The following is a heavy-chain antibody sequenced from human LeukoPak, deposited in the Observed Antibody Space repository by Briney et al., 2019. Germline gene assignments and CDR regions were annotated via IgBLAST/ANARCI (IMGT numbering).Heavy chain of an antibody. Sequence: GASVKVSCKASGYTFTGYYMHWVRQAPGQGLEWMGWINPNSGGTNYAQKFQGRVTMTRDTSIRTAYMELSRLRSDDTAVYYCARGNRNSGNKGNNWFHPWGQGTLVTVSS. CDR3: ARGNRNSGNKGNNWFHP. D-gene: IGHD1-14*01. V-gene: IGHV1-2*02. CDR2: INPNSGGT. CDR1: GYTFTGYY. J-gene: IGHJ5*02.